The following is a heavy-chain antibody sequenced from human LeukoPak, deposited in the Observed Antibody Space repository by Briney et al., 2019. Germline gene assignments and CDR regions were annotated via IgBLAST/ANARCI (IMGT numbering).Heavy chain of an antibody. Sequence: ASVKVSCKVSGYTLTELSIHWVRQAPGKGLEWMGGFDPEDDETKYAQKFQGRVTMTEDTSTDTAYMELSSLRSEDTAVYYCATDRGSDCSGGSCYSMWGQGTLVTVSS. D-gene: IGHD2-15*01. CDR3: ATDRGSDCSGGSCYSM. CDR2: FDPEDDET. J-gene: IGHJ4*02. CDR1: GYTLTELS. V-gene: IGHV1-24*01.